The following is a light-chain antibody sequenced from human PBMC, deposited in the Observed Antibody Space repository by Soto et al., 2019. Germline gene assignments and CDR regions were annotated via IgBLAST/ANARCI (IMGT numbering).Light chain of an antibody. V-gene: IGKV1-5*03. CDR2: KAS. CDR1: QNINDL. Sequence: DFQVTQSPSTLSASVGDRVTITFRSSQNINDLLAWYQQKPGQAPNLLIYKASSLENGVPPRFSASAFATEFTLTISSLQTDDFASFYCQQYRTYSRAFGQGTKV. CDR3: QQYRTYSRA. J-gene: IGKJ1*01.